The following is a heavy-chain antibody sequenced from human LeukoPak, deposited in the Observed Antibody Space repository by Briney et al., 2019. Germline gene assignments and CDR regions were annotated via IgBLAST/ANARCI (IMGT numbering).Heavy chain of an antibody. CDR3: ARETYDSSGYYYVY. V-gene: IGHV3-23*01. D-gene: IGHD3-22*01. Sequence: GGSLRLSCEASGFIFSAYAMSWVRQAPGKGLEWVSAISGGGSGTYYADSVEGRFTISRYNSKNTLYLQMTNLRADDTATYYCARETYDSSGYYYVYWGQGTLVTVSS. J-gene: IGHJ4*02. CDR1: GFIFSAYA. CDR2: ISGGGSGT.